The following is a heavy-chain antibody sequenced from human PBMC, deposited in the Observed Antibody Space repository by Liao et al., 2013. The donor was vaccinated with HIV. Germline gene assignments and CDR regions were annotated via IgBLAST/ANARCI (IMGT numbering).Heavy chain of an antibody. J-gene: IGHJ2*01. CDR2: SIIVEAP. V-gene: IGHV4-30-4*08. D-gene: IGHD3-16*02. Sequence: QVQLQESGPGLVRPSQTLALTCSVSGDSISSGENFWSWIRQPPGKGWSGLGKSIIVEAPTTTRPSRVESPLSVDTSKNQFSLKLTSVTAADTAVYYCARGGLSVRYFDLWAVASSSLSPQ. CDR3: ARGGLSVRYFDL. CDR1: GDSISSGENF.